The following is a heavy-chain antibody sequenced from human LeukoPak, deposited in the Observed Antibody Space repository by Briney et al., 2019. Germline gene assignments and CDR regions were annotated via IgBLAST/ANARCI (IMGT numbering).Heavy chain of an antibody. J-gene: IGHJ4*02. CDR1: GFTFDDYA. Sequence: PGGSLRLSCAASGFTFDDYAMHWVRHAPGKGLEWVSGISWNSGSIGYADSVKGRFTISRDNAKNSLYLQMNSLRAEDTALYYCAKAREYGSGSYLDYWGQGTLVTVSS. D-gene: IGHD3-10*01. CDR2: ISWNSGSI. V-gene: IGHV3-9*01. CDR3: AKAREYGSGSYLDY.